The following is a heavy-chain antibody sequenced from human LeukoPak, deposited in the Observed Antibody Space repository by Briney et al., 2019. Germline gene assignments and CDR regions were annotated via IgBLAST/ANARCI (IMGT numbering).Heavy chain of an antibody. J-gene: IGHJ5*02. CDR1: GYTFTNYD. D-gene: IGHD3-16*01. CDR2: MNPNSGNT. V-gene: IGHV1-8*01. Sequence: ASVKVSCKTSGYTFTNYDINWVRQATGQGLEWMGWMNPNSGNTGYAQKFQGRVTMTRNISTSTAYMELSSLRSEDTAVYYCARVTGFSGFHWFDPWGQGTLVTVSS. CDR3: ARVTGFSGFHWFDP.